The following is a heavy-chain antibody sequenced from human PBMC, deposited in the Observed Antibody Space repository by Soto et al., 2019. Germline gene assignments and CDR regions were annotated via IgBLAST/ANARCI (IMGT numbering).Heavy chain of an antibody. CDR1: GGTFSSYA. D-gene: IGHD3-22*01. CDR2: IIPIFGTA. V-gene: IGHV1-69*13. J-gene: IGHJ3*02. CDR3: ARGRGPYYYDSSGYYRDAFDI. Sequence: SVKVSCKASGGTFSSYAISWVRQAPGQGLEWMGGIIPIFGTANYAQKFQGRVTITADESTSTAYMELSSLRSEDTAVYYCARGRGPYYYDSSGYYRDAFDIWGQGTMVTVSS.